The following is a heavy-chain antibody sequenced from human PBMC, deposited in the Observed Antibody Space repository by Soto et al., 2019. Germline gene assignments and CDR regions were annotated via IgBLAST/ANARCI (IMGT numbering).Heavy chain of an antibody. CDR2: IFYSGST. V-gene: IGHV4-31*03. CDR1: GGSISSGDYY. J-gene: IGHJ4*02. D-gene: IGHD2-15*01. Sequence: QVQLQESGPGLVKPSQTLSLTCSVSGGSISSGDYYWSWVRQHPGKGLEWIGYIFYSGSTYSNPSLKSRVTISVDTPKNQFSLKLSSVTAADKAVYYCARGGSGDIVVVAAIDYWGQGTLVTVSS. CDR3: ARGGSGDIVVVAAIDY.